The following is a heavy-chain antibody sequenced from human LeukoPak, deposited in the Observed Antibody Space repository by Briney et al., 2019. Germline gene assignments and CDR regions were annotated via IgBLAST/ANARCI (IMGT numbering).Heavy chain of an antibody. CDR3: ARVGSSGYPIDY. Sequence: GGSLRLSCAASGFTFSDYYMSWIRQAPGKGLEWVSYISSSGSTINYADSVKGRFTISRDSAKKSLFLQMNSLRAEDTAVYYCARVGSSGYPIDYWGQGTWSPSPQ. V-gene: IGHV3-11*01. D-gene: IGHD3-22*01. J-gene: IGHJ4*02. CDR1: GFTFSDYY. CDR2: ISSSGSTI.